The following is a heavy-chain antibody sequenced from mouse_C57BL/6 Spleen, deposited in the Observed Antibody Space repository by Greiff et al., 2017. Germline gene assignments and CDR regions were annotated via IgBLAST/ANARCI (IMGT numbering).Heavy chain of an antibody. CDR2: IYPGDGDT. V-gene: IGHV1-82*01. D-gene: IGHD2-1*01. CDR3: ARVYGNHWYFDV. CDR1: GYAFSSSW. Sequence: VQLQQSGPELVKPGASVKISCKASGYAFSSSWMNWVKQRPGKGLEWIGRIYPGDGDTNYNGTFKGKATLTADKSSSTAYMQLSSLTSEDSAVYFCARVYGNHWYFDVWGTGTTVTVSS. J-gene: IGHJ1*03.